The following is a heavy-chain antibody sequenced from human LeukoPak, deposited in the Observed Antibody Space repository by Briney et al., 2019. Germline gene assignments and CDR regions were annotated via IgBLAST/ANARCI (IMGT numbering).Heavy chain of an antibody. CDR1: GGSISSSSYY. D-gene: IGHD4-11*01. V-gene: IGHV4-39*01. CDR2: IYYSGST. CDR3: ASRYDYSNYIDY. Sequence: PSQTLSLTCAVSGGSISSSSYYWGWIRQPPGKGLEWIGTIYYSGSTYYNPSLKSRVTISVDTSKNQFSLKLSSVTAADTAVYYCASRYDYSNYIDYWGQGTLVTVSS. J-gene: IGHJ4*02.